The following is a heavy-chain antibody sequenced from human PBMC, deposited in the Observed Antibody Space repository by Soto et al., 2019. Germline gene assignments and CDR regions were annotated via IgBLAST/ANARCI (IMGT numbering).Heavy chain of an antibody. CDR3: ARDPPPPDY. V-gene: IGHV1-18*01. Sequence: QVQLVQSGAEVKKPGASVKVSCKASGYTFASYAISWMRQAPGQGLEWMGWISAYNGNTNYAQKLQSRVTMTTDTSTSTADMELRSLRSDDTAVYYCARDPPPPDYWGQGTPVTVSS. CDR1: GYTFASYA. J-gene: IGHJ4*02. CDR2: ISAYNGNT.